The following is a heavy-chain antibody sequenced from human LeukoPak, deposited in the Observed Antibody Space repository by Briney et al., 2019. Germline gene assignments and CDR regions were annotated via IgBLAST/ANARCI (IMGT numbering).Heavy chain of an antibody. CDR2: ISDSGST. CDR1: GFTFSSYA. Sequence: GSLRLSCAASGFTFSSYAMSWIRQPPGKGLEWIGYISDSGSTNYNPSLKSRVTISVDTSKRQSSLKLSSVTAADTAVYYCARYGSGRAYYYYMDVWGKGTTVTVSS. V-gene: IGHV4-59*01. D-gene: IGHD3-10*01. J-gene: IGHJ6*03. CDR3: ARYGSGRAYYYYMDV.